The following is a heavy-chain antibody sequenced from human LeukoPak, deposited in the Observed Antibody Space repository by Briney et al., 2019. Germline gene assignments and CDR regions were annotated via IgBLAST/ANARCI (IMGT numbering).Heavy chain of an antibody. CDR1: GGSFSGYY. J-gene: IGHJ5*02. CDR3: ARASWYWVRNWFDP. V-gene: IGHV4-34*01. CDR2: INHSGST. D-gene: IGHD6-13*01. Sequence: PSETLSLTCAVYGGSFSGYYWSWIRQPPGKGLEWIGEINHSGSTNYNPSLKSRVTISVDTSKNQFSLKLSSVTAADTAVYYCARASWYWVRNWFDPWGQGTLVTVSS.